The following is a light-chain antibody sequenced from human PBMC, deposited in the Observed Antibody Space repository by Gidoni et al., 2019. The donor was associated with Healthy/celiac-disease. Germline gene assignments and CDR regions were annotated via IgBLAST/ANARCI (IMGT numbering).Light chain of an antibody. V-gene: IGKV3-20*01. J-gene: IGKJ1*01. CDR1: QSVSSSY. CDR3: QQYGSSFGT. CDR2: GAS. Sequence: EIVFTQSPGTLSLSPGERATLSCRASQSVSSSYLAWYQQKPGQAPRLLIYGASSRATGIPDRFSGSGSGTDFTLTISRLEPEDFAVYYCQQYGSSFGTFGQGTKVEIK.